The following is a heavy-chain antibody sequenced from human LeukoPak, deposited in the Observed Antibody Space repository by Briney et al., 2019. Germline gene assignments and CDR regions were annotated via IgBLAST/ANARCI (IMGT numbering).Heavy chain of an antibody. D-gene: IGHD4-23*01. CDR3: ATDWFRAVNS. CDR1: GVTFSSYA. CDR2: IKSDGSGT. V-gene: IGHV3-74*01. J-gene: IGHJ4*02. Sequence: GGSLRLSCAASGVTFSSYAMHWVRQAPGKGLVWVSLIKSDGSGTIYADSVKGRFTISRDNAKNTLYLQMKSLRAEDTAVYFCATDWFRAVNSWGQGTLVTVSS.